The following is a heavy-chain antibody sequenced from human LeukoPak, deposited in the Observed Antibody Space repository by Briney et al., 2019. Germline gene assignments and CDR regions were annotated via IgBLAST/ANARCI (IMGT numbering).Heavy chain of an antibody. Sequence: SETLSLTCTVSGGSISSYYWSWIRQPAGKGLEWIGRIYTSGSTNYNPSLKSRVTMSVDTSKNQFSMKLSSVTAADTAEYYCAREVVPAAIGPSYFQHWGQGTLVTISS. CDR1: GGSISSYY. CDR3: AREVVPAAIGPSYFQH. D-gene: IGHD2-2*02. CDR2: IYTSGST. V-gene: IGHV4-4*07. J-gene: IGHJ1*01.